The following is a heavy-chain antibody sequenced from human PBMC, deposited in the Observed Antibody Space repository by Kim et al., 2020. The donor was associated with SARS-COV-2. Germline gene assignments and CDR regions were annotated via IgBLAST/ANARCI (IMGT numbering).Heavy chain of an antibody. Sequence: ASAEGRFTISRDDAKNTLYLQMNSRRAEDTAVYYCAKDSGGGYYYYYGMDVWGQGTTVTVSS. D-gene: IGHD3-10*01. J-gene: IGHJ6*02. CDR3: AKDSGGGYYYYYGMDV. V-gene: IGHV3-23*03.